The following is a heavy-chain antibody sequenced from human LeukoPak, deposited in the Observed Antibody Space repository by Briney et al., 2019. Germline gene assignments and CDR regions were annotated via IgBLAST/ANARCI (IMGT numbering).Heavy chain of an antibody. CDR1: GGSISSSSYY. CDR3: ARQHSAQVVPAPWFDP. Sequence: PSETLSLTCTVSGGSISSSSYYWGWIRQPPGKGLEWIGSIYYSGSTYYNPSLKSRVTISVDTSKNQFSLKLGSVTAADTAVYYCARQHSAQVVPAPWFDPWGQGTLVTVSS. J-gene: IGHJ5*02. V-gene: IGHV4-39*01. CDR2: IYYSGST. D-gene: IGHD2-2*01.